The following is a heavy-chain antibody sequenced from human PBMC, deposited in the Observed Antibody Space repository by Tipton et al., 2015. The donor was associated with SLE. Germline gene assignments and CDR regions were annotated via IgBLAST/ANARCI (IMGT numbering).Heavy chain of an antibody. Sequence: TLSLTCTVSGGSISSHYWSGIRQPPGKGLEWIGYIYYSGSTNYNPSLKSRVTISVDTSKNQFSLKLSSVTAADTAVYYCASTIAAAGSFYCYYYMDVWGKGTTVTVSS. CDR1: GGSISSHY. D-gene: IGHD6-13*01. CDR3: ASTIAAAGSFYCYYYMDV. CDR2: IYYSGST. J-gene: IGHJ6*03. V-gene: IGHV4-59*08.